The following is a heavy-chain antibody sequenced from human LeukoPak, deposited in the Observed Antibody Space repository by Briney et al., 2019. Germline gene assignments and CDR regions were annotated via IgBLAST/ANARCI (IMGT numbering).Heavy chain of an antibody. V-gene: IGHV3-48*04. CDR1: GFTFSNAW. CDR2: ISSSGSSI. CDR3: ATKVAGASHFSY. D-gene: IGHD6-19*01. Sequence: PGGSLRLSCAASGFTFSNAWMNWVRQAPGKGLEWVSYISSSGSSIFYADSVKGRFTISRDNAKNSLYLQMHSLSAEDTAVYYCATKVAGASHFSYWGQGTRVTVSS. J-gene: IGHJ4*02.